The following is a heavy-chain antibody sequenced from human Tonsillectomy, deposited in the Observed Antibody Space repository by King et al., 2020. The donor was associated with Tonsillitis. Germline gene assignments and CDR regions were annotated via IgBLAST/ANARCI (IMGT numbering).Heavy chain of an antibody. D-gene: IGHD5-24*01. CDR2: LYSGGHT. V-gene: IGHV3-53*01. CDR1: GFIVSNDY. CDR3: ARDLGLEMGNYYYYYMDV. J-gene: IGHJ6*03. Sequence: VQLVESGGGLIQPGGSLRLSCAASGFIVSNDYMSWVRQAPGKGLEWVSVLYSGGHTYYADSVKGRFTGSRDNSKNTVYLQMNSLRAEDTAVYYYARDLGLEMGNYYYYYMDVWGKGTTVTVS.